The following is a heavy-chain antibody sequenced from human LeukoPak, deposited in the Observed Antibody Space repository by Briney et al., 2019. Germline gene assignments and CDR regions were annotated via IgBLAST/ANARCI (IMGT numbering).Heavy chain of an antibody. V-gene: IGHV1-69*01. CDR1: GCTFRSYA. CDR3: ARSALGVPYFDY. J-gene: IGHJ4*02. D-gene: IGHD3-16*01. Sequence: GSSVTVSCQASGCTFRSYAISWVRPAPGQGLAWMGGIIPIFGTANYAQKFQGRVTITADESTSTAYMELSSLRSEDTAVYYCARSALGVPYFDYWGQGTLVTVSS. CDR2: IIPIFGTA.